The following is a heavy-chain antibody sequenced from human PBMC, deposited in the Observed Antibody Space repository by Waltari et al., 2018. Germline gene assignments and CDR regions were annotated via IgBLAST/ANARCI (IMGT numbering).Heavy chain of an antibody. D-gene: IGHD3-10*01. CDR3: ALPYGSGTKPADWFDP. CDR2: INTNTGNP. Sequence: QVQLVQSGSELKKPGASVKVSCKASGYTFTSYAMNWVRQAHGQGLEWMGWINTNTGNPTYAQGFTGRFVCSLDTSVSTAYLQISSLKAEDTAVYYCALPYGSGTKPADWFDPWGQGTLVTVSS. V-gene: IGHV7-4-1*02. J-gene: IGHJ5*02. CDR1: GYTFTSYA.